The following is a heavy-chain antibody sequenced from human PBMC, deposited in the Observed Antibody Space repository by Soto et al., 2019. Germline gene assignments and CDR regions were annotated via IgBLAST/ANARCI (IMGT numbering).Heavy chain of an antibody. D-gene: IGHD2-2*01. CDR1: GGTFSSYA. CDR2: FIPIYGTA. Sequence: QVQLVQSGAEVKKPVSSVKVSCKASGGTFSSYAISWVRQAPGQGLEWRGGFIPIYGTANYAQKCQGRVTITADDSTSTAYMELSRLRSEDTAVYYCARSQGSSTSLAIYYYYYYGMDVWGQGTTVTVSS. CDR3: ARSQGSSTSLAIYYYYYYGMDV. V-gene: IGHV1-69*01. J-gene: IGHJ6*02.